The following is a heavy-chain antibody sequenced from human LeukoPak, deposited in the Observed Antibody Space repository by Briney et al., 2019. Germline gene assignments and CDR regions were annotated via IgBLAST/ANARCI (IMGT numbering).Heavy chain of an antibody. V-gene: IGHV3-23*01. CDR3: AKNRGHCVDGVCHNYYYMDV. CDR2: VSGRAGRT. CDR1: GFTFSGVA. Sequence: PGGALRVSCAACGFTFSGVAMSWGRQGPGKGGEWGSTVSGRAGRTDYSDSVKGRFTISKDNLKNPLYLQMHGLRAEDTAVYYCAKNRGHCVDGVCHNYYYMDVWGRGTTVTGSS. D-gene: IGHD2-8*02. J-gene: IGHJ6*03.